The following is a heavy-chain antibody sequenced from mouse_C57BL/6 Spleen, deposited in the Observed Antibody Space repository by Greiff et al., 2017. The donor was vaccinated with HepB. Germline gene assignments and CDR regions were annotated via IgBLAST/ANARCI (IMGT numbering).Heavy chain of an antibody. V-gene: IGHV1-82*01. CDR2: IYPGDGDT. Sequence: QVQLQQSGPELVKPGASVKISCKASGYAFSSSWMNWVKQRPGKGLEWIGRIYPGDGDTNYNGKFKGKATLTADKSSSTAYMQLSSLTSEDSAVYFCARWSYPLDYWGQGTTLTVSS. CDR3: ARWSYPLDY. D-gene: IGHD1-1*01. CDR1: GYAFSSSW. J-gene: IGHJ2*01.